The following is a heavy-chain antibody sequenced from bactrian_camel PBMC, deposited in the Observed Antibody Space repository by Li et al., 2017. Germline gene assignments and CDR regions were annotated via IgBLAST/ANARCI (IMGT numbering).Heavy chain of an antibody. CDR1: GFTFSNYA. J-gene: IGHJ4*01. CDR2: TSAGGGRS. Sequence: DVQLVESGGGLVQPGGSLRLSCASSGFTFSNYAISWVRQAPGKGLEWVSTSAGGGRSTYADAVKGRFTISRDNAKNTVYLQMNSLKSEDTALYYCARDRVYGGNWYWDYWGQGTQVTVS. V-gene: IGHV3S40*01. CDR3: ARDRVYGGNWYWDY. D-gene: IGHD6*01.